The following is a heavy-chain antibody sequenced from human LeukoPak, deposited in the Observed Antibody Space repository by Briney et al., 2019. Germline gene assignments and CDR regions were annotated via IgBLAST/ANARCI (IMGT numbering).Heavy chain of an antibody. CDR3: ARDDILTGYYR. CDR2: TYYSGST. Sequence: PSETLSLTCTVSGGSISSYYWSWIRQPPGKGLEWIGYTYYSGSTNYNPSLKSRVTISVDTSKNQFSLKLSSVTAADTAVYYCARDDILTGYYRWGQGTLVTVSS. CDR1: GGSISSYY. D-gene: IGHD3-9*01. J-gene: IGHJ4*02. V-gene: IGHV4-59*01.